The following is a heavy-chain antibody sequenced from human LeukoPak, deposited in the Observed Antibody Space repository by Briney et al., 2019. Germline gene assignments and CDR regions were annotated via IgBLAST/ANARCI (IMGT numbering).Heavy chain of an antibody. J-gene: IGHJ4*02. Sequence: SETLSLTRTVSGDSISNYYWSWIRQPPGKGLEWIGYISYSGSTNYNTSLKSRVTISVDTSKNQFSLKVSSVTAADTAVYYYARVGRGDYVWGSYSFDYWGQGTLVTVSS. CDR2: ISYSGST. CDR3: ARVGRGDYVWGSYSFDY. V-gene: IGHV4-59*01. D-gene: IGHD3-16*01. CDR1: GDSISNYY.